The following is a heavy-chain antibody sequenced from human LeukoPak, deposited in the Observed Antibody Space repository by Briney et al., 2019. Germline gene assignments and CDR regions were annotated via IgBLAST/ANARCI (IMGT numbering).Heavy chain of an antibody. D-gene: IGHD6-19*01. V-gene: IGHV1-69*06. J-gene: IGHJ1*01. Sequence: SVKVSCKASGGTFSSYAISWVRQAPGQGLEWMGRIIPIFGTANYAQKFQGRVTITADKSTSTAYMELSSLRSEDTAVYYCARDASAGTPEYFQHWGQGTLVTVSS. CDR2: IIPIFGTA. CDR1: GGTFSSYA. CDR3: ARDASAGTPEYFQH.